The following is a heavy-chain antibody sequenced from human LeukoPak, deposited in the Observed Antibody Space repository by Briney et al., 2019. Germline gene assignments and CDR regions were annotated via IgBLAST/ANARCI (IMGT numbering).Heavy chain of an antibody. D-gene: IGHD3-3*01. CDR3: ARDGDTERITIFGVAKY. Sequence: PGGSLRLSCAASGFTFSSYSMNWVRQAPGKGLEWVSSISSSSSYIYYADSVKGRFTISRDNAKNSLYLQMNSLRAEDTAVYYCARDGDTERITIFGVAKYWGQGTLVTVSS. CDR2: ISSSSSYI. V-gene: IGHV3-21*01. J-gene: IGHJ4*02. CDR1: GFTFSSYS.